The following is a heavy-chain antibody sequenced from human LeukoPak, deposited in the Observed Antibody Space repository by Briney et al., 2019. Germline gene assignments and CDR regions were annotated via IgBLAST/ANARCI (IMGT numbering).Heavy chain of an antibody. CDR2: TRQDGSEK. Sequence: GGSLRLSCAASGFSFGRHWMNWVRQAPGKGLEWVANTRQDGSEKNYVDSVKGRFNISRDNAKNSLFLQMDSLRAEDTAVYYCAKPSSWYSEVPPPALNYFDYWGQGTLVTVSS. D-gene: IGHD6-13*01. V-gene: IGHV3-7*03. CDR1: GFSFGRHW. J-gene: IGHJ4*02. CDR3: AKPSSWYSEVPPPALNYFDY.